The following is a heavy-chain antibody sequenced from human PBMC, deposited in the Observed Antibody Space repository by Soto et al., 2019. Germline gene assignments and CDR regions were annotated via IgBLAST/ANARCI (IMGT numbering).Heavy chain of an antibody. Sequence: QVQLVESGGGVVQPGRSLRLSCAASGFTFSSYGMHWVRQAPGKGLEWVAVIWYDGSNKYYADSVKGRFTISRDNSKNTLYLQMNSLRAEDTAVYYCARVRNSGYDPHFDYWGQATLVTVSS. J-gene: IGHJ4*02. CDR2: IWYDGSNK. CDR1: GFTFSSYG. CDR3: ARVRNSGYDPHFDY. D-gene: IGHD5-12*01. V-gene: IGHV3-33*01.